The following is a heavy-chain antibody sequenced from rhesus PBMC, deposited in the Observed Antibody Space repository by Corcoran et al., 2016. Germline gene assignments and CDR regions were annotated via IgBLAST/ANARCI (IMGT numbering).Heavy chain of an antibody. J-gene: IGHJ5-1*01. CDR2: FGGRRSNT. CDR3: AREQGYYYRFDV. V-gene: IGHV4-127*01. CDR1: GYSISSGYG. Sequence: QVQLQESGPGLVKPSETLSLTCAVSGYSISSGYGWRWIRQPPGKGQEWVGYFGGRRSNTNYNPSLKSRVTNSKDTSKNQFSRKLSSVTAADTAVYYCAREQGYYYRFDVWGAGVLVTVSS. D-gene: IGHD3-16*01.